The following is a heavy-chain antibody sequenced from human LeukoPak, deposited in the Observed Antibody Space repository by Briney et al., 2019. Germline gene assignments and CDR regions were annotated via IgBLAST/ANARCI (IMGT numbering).Heavy chain of an antibody. J-gene: IGHJ4*02. V-gene: IGHV3-23*01. CDR1: GFTFSSYA. D-gene: IGHD3-9*01. CDR2: ISGSGGNT. CDR3: AKGITIFSHGGIAY. Sequence: PGGSLRLSCAASGFTFSSYAMNWVRQAPGKGLEWVSAISGSGGNTYYADSVKGRFTISRDNSKNTLSLQMNSLRAEDTAVYYCAKGITIFSHGGIAYWGQGTLVTVSS.